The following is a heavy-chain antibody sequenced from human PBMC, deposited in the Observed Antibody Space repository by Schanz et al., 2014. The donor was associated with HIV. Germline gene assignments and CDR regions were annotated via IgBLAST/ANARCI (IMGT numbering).Heavy chain of an antibody. Sequence: QLHLQESGPGLMKPSETLFLTCTVSNGSVYSRSYYWSWVRQPPGKGLEWIGYVYYNGATSYNPSLKSRLTISLDTSKNLFFLRLKSVTAADTAVYFCARDRGASDLWGQGILVTVSS. CDR2: VYYNGAT. V-gene: IGHV4-61*01. CDR3: ARDRGASDL. CDR1: NGSVYSRSYY. J-gene: IGHJ5*02. D-gene: IGHD1-26*01.